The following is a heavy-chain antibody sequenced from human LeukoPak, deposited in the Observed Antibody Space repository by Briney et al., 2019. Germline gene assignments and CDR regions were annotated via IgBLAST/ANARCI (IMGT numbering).Heavy chain of an antibody. J-gene: IGHJ4*02. CDR2: MNPNSGNT. CDR1: GGTFSSYT. V-gene: IGHV1-8*03. CDR3: ARGRGYCSSTSCYIFDY. D-gene: IGHD2-2*02. Sequence: ALVKVSCKASGGTFSSYTINWVRQATGQGLEWMGWMNPNSGNTGYAQKFQGRVTITRNTSISTAYMELSSLRSEDTAVYYCARGRGYCSSTSCYIFDYWGQGTLVTVSS.